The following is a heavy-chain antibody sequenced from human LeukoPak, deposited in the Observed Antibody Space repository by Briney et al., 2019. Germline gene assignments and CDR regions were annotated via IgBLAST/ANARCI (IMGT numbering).Heavy chain of an antibody. V-gene: IGHV3-7*01. J-gene: IGHJ4*02. D-gene: IGHD5-24*01. CDR2: IKEDGSED. Sequence: GGSLRLSCAVSGFTFSAYWMSWVRQAPGKGLEWVANIKEDGSEDYYADSVKGRFAISKDNAKNSLYLQMNNLRAEDTAMYYCARDADGYEDWGQGTLVIVSS. CDR3: ARDADGYED. CDR1: GFTFSAYW.